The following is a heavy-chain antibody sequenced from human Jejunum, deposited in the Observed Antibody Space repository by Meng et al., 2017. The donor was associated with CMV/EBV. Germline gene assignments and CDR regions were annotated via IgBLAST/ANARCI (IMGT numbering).Heavy chain of an antibody. V-gene: IGHV4-39*01. CDR3: ARLYCSSIDCYLRYFDL. CDR2: IYYSGTT. D-gene: IGHD2-2*01. Sequence: SISSIYYYWGWIRQPPGKGLEWIASIYYSGTTYYNLSLKSRVTTSVDTSKNQFSLKLSSVTAADTAVYYCARLYCSSIDCYLRYFDLWGRGTLVTVSS. J-gene: IGHJ2*01. CDR1: SISSIYYY.